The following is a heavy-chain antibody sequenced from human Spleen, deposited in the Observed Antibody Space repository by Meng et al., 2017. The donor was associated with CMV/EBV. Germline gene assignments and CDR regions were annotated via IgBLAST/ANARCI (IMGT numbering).Heavy chain of an antibody. CDR1: GFTFSYYD. J-gene: IGHJ6*02. CDR2: ISYDEIKT. CDR3: ARVPYRSSSGEYFYYHGMDV. Sequence: GESPKISCAASGFTFSYYDMHWVRQAPGRGLEWVAVISYDEIKTYYADSMRGRFTISRDNSKNALYLEMTSPRPEDTAVYYCARVPYRSSSGEYFYYHGMDVWGQGTTVTVSS. V-gene: IGHV3-30*04. D-gene: IGHD6-6*01.